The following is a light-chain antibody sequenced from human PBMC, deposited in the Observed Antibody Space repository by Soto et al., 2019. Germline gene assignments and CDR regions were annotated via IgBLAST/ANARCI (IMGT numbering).Light chain of an antibody. Sequence: EIGMTHSAATLSVCPGEGDNLXCRASHSISSDLGWYQQRHGKSPRPLIYGTSSRDTGITARFSGSGSGKEFTLTISSLQSEDFAFYYCHQYNFWPTFGQGTKVDIK. J-gene: IGKJ1*01. CDR1: HSISSD. V-gene: IGKV3-15*01. CDR2: GTS. CDR3: HQYNFWPT.